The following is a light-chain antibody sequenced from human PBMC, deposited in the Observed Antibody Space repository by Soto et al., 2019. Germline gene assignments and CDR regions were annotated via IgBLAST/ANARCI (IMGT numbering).Light chain of an antibody. J-gene: IGLJ2*01. Sequence: QLVLTQPPSASGSPRQSVTISCTGTSSDVGGYNYVSWYQQHPGKAPKLMIYEVSKRPSGVPDRFSGSKSGNTASLTVSGLQAEDEADYYCSSYAGSKNFVIFGGGTKLTVL. CDR3: SSYAGSKNFVI. V-gene: IGLV2-8*01. CDR1: SSDVGGYNY. CDR2: EVS.